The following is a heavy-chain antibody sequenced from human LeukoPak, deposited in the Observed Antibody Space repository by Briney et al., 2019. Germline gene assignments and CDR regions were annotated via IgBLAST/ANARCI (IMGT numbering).Heavy chain of an antibody. CDR2: IRYDGSNK. Sequence: GGSLRLSCAASGFTFSSYGMHWVRQAPGKGLEWVAFIRYDGSNKYYADSVKGRFTISRDNSKNTLYLQMNSLRAEDTAVYYCAREALYSSSPNFDYWGQGTLVTVSS. CDR1: GFTFSSYG. CDR3: AREALYSSSPNFDY. J-gene: IGHJ4*02. V-gene: IGHV3-30*02. D-gene: IGHD6-6*01.